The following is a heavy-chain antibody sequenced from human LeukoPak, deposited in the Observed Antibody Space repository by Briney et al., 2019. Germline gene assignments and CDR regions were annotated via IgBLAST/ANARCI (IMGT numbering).Heavy chain of an antibody. D-gene: IGHD3-10*01. CDR2: ISSSSSYI. CDR1: GFTVSSYW. CDR3: ARDYGFGEPKFYYYGMDV. V-gene: IGHV3-21*01. Sequence: PGGSLRLSCAASGFTVSSYWMNWVRPAPGKGLEWVSSISSSSSYIYYADSVKGRFTISRDNAKNSLYLQMNSLRAEDTAVYYCARDYGFGEPKFYYYGMDVWGQGTTVTVSS. J-gene: IGHJ6*02.